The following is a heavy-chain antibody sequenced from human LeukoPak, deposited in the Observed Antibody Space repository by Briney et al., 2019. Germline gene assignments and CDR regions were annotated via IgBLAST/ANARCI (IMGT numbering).Heavy chain of an antibody. J-gene: IGHJ4*02. CDR2: IYNSGRT. V-gene: IGHV4-4*07. Sequence: PSETLSLTCTVSGGSISSYYWSWIRQPAGKGLEWIGRIYNSGRTNYNPSLKSRVTMSVDTSKNQFSLKLSSVTAADTAVYYCARLVYYDSSGYYYGAFDYWGQGTLVTVSS. CDR3: ARLVYYDSSGYYYGAFDY. CDR1: GGSISSYY. D-gene: IGHD3-22*01.